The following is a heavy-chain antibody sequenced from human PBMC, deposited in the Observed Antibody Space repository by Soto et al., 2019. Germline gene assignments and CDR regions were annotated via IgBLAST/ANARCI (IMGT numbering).Heavy chain of an antibody. J-gene: IGHJ4*02. CDR1: GGTFSSYA. CDR3: ARYGGFWSGYYCDY. D-gene: IGHD3-3*01. CDR2: ISPNIGTT. V-gene: IGHV1-18*01. Sequence: ASVKVSCTASGGTFSSYASSWVRQAPGQGLEWMGGISPNIGTTNYAQKFQGRVTMTTDTSTSTAYMELRSLRSDDTAVYYCARYGGFWSGYYCDYWGQGTLVTVSS.